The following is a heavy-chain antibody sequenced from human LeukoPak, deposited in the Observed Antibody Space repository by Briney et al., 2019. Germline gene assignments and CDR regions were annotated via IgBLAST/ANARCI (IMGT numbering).Heavy chain of an antibody. CDR2: IYYSGST. Sequence: TSETLSLTCTVSGGSISSSSYYWGWIRQPPGKGLEWIGSIYYSGSTYYNPSLKSRVTISVDTSKNQFSLKLGSVTAADTAVYYCARGVGTIDFDYWGQGTLVTVSS. CDR1: GGSISSSSYY. D-gene: IGHD1-26*01. CDR3: ARGVGTIDFDY. V-gene: IGHV4-39*07. J-gene: IGHJ4*02.